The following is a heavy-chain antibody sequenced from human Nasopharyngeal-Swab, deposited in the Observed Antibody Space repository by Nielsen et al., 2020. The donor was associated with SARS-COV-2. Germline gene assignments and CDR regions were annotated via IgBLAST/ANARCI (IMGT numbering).Heavy chain of an antibody. J-gene: IGHJ4*02. V-gene: IGHV1-46*01. Sequence: ASVKVSCKVSGYTLTELSMHWVRQAPGQGLEWMGIINPSGGSTSYAQKFQGRVTMTRDTSTSTVYMELSSLRSEDTAVYYCARDFLVATWSGYYDYWGQGTLVTVSS. D-gene: IGHD3-3*01. CDR3: ARDFLVATWSGYYDY. CDR2: INPSGGST. CDR1: GYTLTELS.